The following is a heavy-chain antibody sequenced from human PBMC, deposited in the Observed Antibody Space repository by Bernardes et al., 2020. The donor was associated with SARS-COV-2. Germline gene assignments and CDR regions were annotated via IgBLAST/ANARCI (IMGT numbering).Heavy chain of an antibody. D-gene: IGHD3-3*01. CDR2: ISAYNGNT. Sequence: ASVKVSCKASGYTFTSYGISWVRQAPGQGLEWMGWISAYNGNTNYAQKLQGRVTMTTDTSTSTAYMELRSLRSDDTAVYYCARVSPYYDFWSGYYPPFFDYWGQGTLVTVSS. J-gene: IGHJ4*02. V-gene: IGHV1-18*01. CDR3: ARVSPYYDFWSGYYPPFFDY. CDR1: GYTFTSYG.